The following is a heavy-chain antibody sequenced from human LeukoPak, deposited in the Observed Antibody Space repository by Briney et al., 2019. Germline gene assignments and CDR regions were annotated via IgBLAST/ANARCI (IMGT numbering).Heavy chain of an antibody. D-gene: IGHD2/OR15-2a*01. CDR2: IFSSGST. Sequence: PSETLSLTCTVSGGSISSYYWRWIRQPPGKGLEWIGYIFSSGSTSYNPSLKSRVTISLDTSKNQFSLKVTSVTAADTAMYYCARAPSLYYFDSWGQGTLVTVSS. CDR1: GGSISSYY. V-gene: IGHV4-59*01. J-gene: IGHJ4*02. CDR3: ARAPSLYYFDS.